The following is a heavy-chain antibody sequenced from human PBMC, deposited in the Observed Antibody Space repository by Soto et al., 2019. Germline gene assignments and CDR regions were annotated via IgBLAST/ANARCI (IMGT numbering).Heavy chain of an antibody. J-gene: IGHJ4*02. V-gene: IGHV4-39*01. CDR3: ARRTRELGYCSGGSCYAYYFDY. Sequence: PSKTLSLTCTLSGGSIRSSSYNWGWIRQPPGKELGWIRSTYYSGSTYYNPSLKIRVTISVDTSKNQFSLKLSSVTAADTAVYYCARRTRELGYCSGGSCYAYYFDYWGQGTLVTVS. CDR1: GGSIRSSSYN. D-gene: IGHD2-15*01. CDR2: TYYSGST.